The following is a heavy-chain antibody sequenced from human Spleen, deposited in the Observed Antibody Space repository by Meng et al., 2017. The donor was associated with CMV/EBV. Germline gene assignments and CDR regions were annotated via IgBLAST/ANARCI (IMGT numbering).Heavy chain of an antibody. CDR1: GYTFTGYG. CDR3: ARDRLYYYGSGSYEYYYYGMDV. V-gene: IGHV1-18*01. J-gene: IGHJ6*02. D-gene: IGHD3-10*01. Sequence: ASVKVSCKASGYTFTGYGFNWVRQAPGQGLEWMGWINTYSGNPNYAQKFQGRVTMTTDTSTSTAYMELRSLRPDDTAVYYCARDRLYYYGSGSYEYYYYGMDVWGQGTTVTVSS. CDR2: INTYSGNP.